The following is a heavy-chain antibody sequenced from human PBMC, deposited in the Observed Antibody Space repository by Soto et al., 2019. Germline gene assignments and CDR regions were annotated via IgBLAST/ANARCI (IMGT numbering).Heavy chain of an antibody. D-gene: IGHD6-19*01. CDR2: ISGSGGST. V-gene: IGHV3-23*01. CDR3: ANDIVAVAGDSRWY. Sequence: EVQLLESGGGLVQPGVSLSLSCAASGFTFSSYAMSWVRQAPGKGLEWVSAISGSGGSTYYADSVKGRFTISSDNSKKTPYLQTNSMRAEDTAVYYCANDIVAVAGDSRWYWGQGTLVTVSS. CDR1: GFTFSSYA. J-gene: IGHJ4*02.